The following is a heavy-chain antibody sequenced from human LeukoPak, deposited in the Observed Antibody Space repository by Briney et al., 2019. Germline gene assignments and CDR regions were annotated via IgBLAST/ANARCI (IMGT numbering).Heavy chain of an antibody. V-gene: IGHV4-39*01. J-gene: IGHJ4*02. CDR1: GGSISSSSYY. CDR3: ASVQNDYYDSSAYYE. CDR2: IYYSGST. Sequence: SETLSLTCTVSGGSISSSSYYWGWIRQPPGKGLEWIGSIYYSGSTYYNPSLKSRVTISVDTSKNQFSLKLSSVTAADTAVYYCASVQNDYYDSSAYYEWGQGTLVTVSS. D-gene: IGHD3-22*01.